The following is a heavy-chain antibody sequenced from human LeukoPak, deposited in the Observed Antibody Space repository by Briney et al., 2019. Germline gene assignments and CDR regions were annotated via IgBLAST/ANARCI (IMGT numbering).Heavy chain of an antibody. J-gene: IGHJ4*02. Sequence: PGRSLRLSCAASGFTFRSYAMQWVRQAPGKGLEWVSYITYNSGTIFYADSVKGRFTISRDDAKDSLYLQMSSLRDEDTAVYYCARGSGYSYADDYWGQGTLVTVSS. CDR2: ITYNSGTI. D-gene: IGHD5-18*01. V-gene: IGHV3-48*02. CDR3: ARGSGYSYADDY. CDR1: GFTFRSYA.